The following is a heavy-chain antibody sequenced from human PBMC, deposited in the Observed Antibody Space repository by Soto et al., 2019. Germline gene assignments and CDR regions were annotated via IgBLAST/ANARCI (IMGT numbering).Heavy chain of an antibody. Sequence: QLQLQESGSGLVKPSQTLSLTCAVSGGSISSGGYSWSWIRQPPGKGLEWIGYIYHSGSTYYNPSLKSRVTISVDRSKNQFSLKLSSVTAADTAVYYCARERGYGDYPFYYGMDVWGQGTTVTVSS. V-gene: IGHV4-30-2*01. J-gene: IGHJ6*02. CDR1: GGSISSGGYS. D-gene: IGHD4-17*01. CDR3: ARERGYGDYPFYYGMDV. CDR2: IYHSGST.